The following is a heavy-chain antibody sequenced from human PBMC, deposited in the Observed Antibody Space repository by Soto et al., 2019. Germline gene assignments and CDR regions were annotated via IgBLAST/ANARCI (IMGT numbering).Heavy chain of an antibody. J-gene: IGHJ4*02. CDR2: ISYSGNT. D-gene: IGHD1-1*01. V-gene: IGHV4-61*01. CDR3: ARYPTGGTGFDY. CDR1: GGSVSSGSYY. Sequence: QVQLQESGPGLVKPSETLSLTCTVSGGSVSSGSYYWSWIRQPPGKGLEWIGYISYSGNTNYNSYLKSRVTISKDTSENQFSLKVNSVTAADTAVYYCARYPTGGTGFDYWGQGTLVTVSS.